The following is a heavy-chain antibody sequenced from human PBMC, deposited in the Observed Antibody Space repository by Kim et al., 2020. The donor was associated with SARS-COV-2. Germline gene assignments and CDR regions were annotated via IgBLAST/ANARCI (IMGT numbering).Heavy chain of an antibody. Sequence: GATPEYAASVKGRFTISRDDSKSIAYLQMNSLKIEDTAVYYCTREDSSGCDWGQGTLVTVSP. D-gene: IGHD6-19*01. J-gene: IGHJ4*02. V-gene: IGHV3-49*02. CDR2: GATP. CDR3: TREDSSGCD.